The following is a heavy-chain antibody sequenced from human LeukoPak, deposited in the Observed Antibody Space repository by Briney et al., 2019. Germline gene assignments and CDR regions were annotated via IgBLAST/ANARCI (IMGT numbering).Heavy chain of an antibody. CDR1: GFTFRRYW. J-gene: IGHJ4*02. V-gene: IGHV3-74*01. D-gene: IGHD2-2*03. CDR3: SMDLSGAHDY. CDR2: VNTDGRTT. Sequence: GSLRLSCAASGFTFRRYWVHWVRPAPGKGLVWVSRVNTDGRTTNYADSVRGRFTISRDNAENTLYLQMNSLRVEDTAVYYCSMDLSGAHDYWGQGSVVTVSS.